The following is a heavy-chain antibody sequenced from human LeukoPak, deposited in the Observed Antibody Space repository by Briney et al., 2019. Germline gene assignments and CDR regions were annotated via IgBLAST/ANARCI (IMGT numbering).Heavy chain of an antibody. D-gene: IGHD2-2*01. CDR1: GFTFSSYS. J-gene: IGHJ4*02. Sequence: GGSLRLSCAASGFTFSSYSMNWVRQAPGKGLEWVSSIRSSSSYIYYADSVKGRFTISRDNAKNSLYLQMNSLRAEDTAVYYCARALTAASDYWGQGTLVTVSS. V-gene: IGHV3-21*01. CDR2: IRSSSSYI. CDR3: ARALTAASDY.